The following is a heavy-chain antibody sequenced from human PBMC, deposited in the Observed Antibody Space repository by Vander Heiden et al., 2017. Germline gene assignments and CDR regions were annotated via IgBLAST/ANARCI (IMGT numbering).Heavy chain of an antibody. D-gene: IGHD5-18*01. CDR2: IIPIFGTA. CDR1: GGTFSSQA. J-gene: IGHJ6*02. CDR3: ARPWIQLGSAYYYGMDV. V-gene: IGHV1-69*01. Sequence: QVQLVQSGAEVKKPGSSVKVSCKASGGTFSSQAIGWVRQAPGQGLEWMGGIIPIFGTANDAQKFQGRVTITADESTSTAYMELSSLRSEDTAVYYCARPWIQLGSAYYYGMDVWGQGTTVTVSS.